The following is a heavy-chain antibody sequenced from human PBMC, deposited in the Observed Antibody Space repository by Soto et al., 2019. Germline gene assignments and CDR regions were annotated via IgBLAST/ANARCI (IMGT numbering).Heavy chain of an antibody. CDR1: GFTFSDYA. Sequence: QVQLVESGGGVVQPGRSLRLSCAAAGFTFSDYAMHWVRQAPGKGLQWVAVISYDGSNQYYADSVKGRFTISRDNSKNXLFLKMNSLRVEDTAVYYCARPIGLSGSEGEYFNHWGQGTLVTVSS. D-gene: IGHD1-26*01. CDR3: ARPIGLSGSEGEYFNH. V-gene: IGHV3-30-3*01. J-gene: IGHJ1*01. CDR2: ISYDGSNQ.